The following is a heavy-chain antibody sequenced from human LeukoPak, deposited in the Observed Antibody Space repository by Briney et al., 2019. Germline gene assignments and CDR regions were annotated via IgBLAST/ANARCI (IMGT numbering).Heavy chain of an antibody. V-gene: IGHV3-21*01. CDR1: GFTFSSYS. J-gene: IGHJ6*02. CDR2: ISSSSSYI. Sequence: GGSLRLSCAASGFTFSSYSMNWVRQAPGKGLEWVSSISSSSSYIYYADSVKGRFTISRDNAKNSLYLQMNSLRAEDTAVYYCARDQGCSGGSCYFWYYYYGMDVWGQGTTVTVSS. D-gene: IGHD2-15*01. CDR3: ARDQGCSGGSCYFWYYYYGMDV.